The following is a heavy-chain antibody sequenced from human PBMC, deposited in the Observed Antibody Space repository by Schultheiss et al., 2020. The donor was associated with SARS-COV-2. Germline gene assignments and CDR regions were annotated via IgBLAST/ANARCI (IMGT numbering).Heavy chain of an antibody. CDR1: GYTFTGYY. CDR3: ARDSGYSGSKNCFDP. J-gene: IGHJ5*02. Sequence: ASVKVSCKASGYTFTGYYMHWVRQATGQGLEWMGWINVNSGGTDYAQKFQGRVTMTRDTSISTAYMELSGLRSDDTALYYCARDSGYSGSKNCFDPWGQGTLVTVSS. V-gene: IGHV1-2*02. CDR2: INVNSGGT. D-gene: IGHD1-26*01.